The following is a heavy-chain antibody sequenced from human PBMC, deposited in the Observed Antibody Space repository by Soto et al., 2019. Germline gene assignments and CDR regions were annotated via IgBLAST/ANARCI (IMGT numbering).Heavy chain of an antibody. V-gene: IGHV3-33*01. J-gene: IGHJ4*02. CDR1: GFTFSSYG. CDR3: AREAMVRGRPFDY. D-gene: IGHD3-10*01. Sequence: GGSLRLSCAASGFTFSSYGMHWVRQAPGKGLEWVAVIWYDGSNKYYADSVKGRFTISRDNSKNTLYLQMNSLRAEDTAVYYCAREAMVRGRPFDYWGQGTLVTVSS. CDR2: IWYDGSNK.